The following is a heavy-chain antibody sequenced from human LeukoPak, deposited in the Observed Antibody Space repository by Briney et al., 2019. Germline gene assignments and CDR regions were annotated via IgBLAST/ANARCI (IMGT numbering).Heavy chain of an antibody. V-gene: IGHV3-23*01. CDR2: LSGSGITT. D-gene: IGHD6-19*01. CDR3: AKGIYSSGWSYFDY. CDR1: GFTFSNSA. J-gene: IGHJ4*02. Sequence: PGGSLRLSCAASGFTFSNSAMSWVRQAPGKGLEWVSTLSGSGITTYYADSVKGRFTISRDNSKNTLYLQMNSPRAEDTAVYYCAKGIYSSGWSYFDYWGQGTLVTVSS.